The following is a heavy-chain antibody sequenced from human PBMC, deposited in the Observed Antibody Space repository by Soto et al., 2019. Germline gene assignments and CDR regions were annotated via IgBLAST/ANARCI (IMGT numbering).Heavy chain of an antibody. CDR1: GFTFKNYA. CDR2: ISGSGGST. V-gene: IGHV3-23*01. J-gene: IGHJ4*02. Sequence: VGSLSLSCAGSGFTFKNYAMSWVRQGPGKGLAWVSAISGSGGSTYYADSVKGRFTISRDNSKNTLYLQMNSLRAEDTALYYCAKVPVGATGRFDYWGQGTLVTVSS. CDR3: AKVPVGATGRFDY. D-gene: IGHD1-26*01.